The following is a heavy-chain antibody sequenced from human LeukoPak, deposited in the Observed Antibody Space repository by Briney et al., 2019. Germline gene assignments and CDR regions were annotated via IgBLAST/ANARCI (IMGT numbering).Heavy chain of an antibody. CDR3: ARVMDFWSGPHMDV. CDR1: GGSISSYY. CDR2: IYTSGST. J-gene: IGHJ6*03. V-gene: IGHV4-4*07. D-gene: IGHD3-3*01. Sequence: PSETLSLTCTVSGGSISSYYWSWIRQPAGQGLEWIGRIYTSGSTNYHPSLKSRVTMSVDTSKNQFSLKLSSVTAADTAVYYCARVMDFWSGPHMDVWGKGTTVTVSS.